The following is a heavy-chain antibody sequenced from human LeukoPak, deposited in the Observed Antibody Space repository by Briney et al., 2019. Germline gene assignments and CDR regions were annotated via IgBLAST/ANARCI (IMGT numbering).Heavy chain of an antibody. CDR3: AKDTYYYDSSGYSHYFDY. Sequence: GGSLRFSCAASGFTFSSYSMNWVRQAPGKGLEWVAFIRYDGSNKYYADSVKGRFTISRDNSKNTLYLQMNSLRAEDTAVYYCAKDTYYYDSSGYSHYFDYWGQGTLVTVSS. CDR1: GFTFSSYS. J-gene: IGHJ4*02. CDR2: IRYDGSNK. V-gene: IGHV3-30*02. D-gene: IGHD3-22*01.